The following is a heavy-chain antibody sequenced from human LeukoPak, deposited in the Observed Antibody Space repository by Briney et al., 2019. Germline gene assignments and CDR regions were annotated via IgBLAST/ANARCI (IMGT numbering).Heavy chain of an antibody. V-gene: IGHV4-59*01. CDR2: IYYSGST. CDR1: GGSISSYY. CDR3: ARDLLSTAGYFDY. J-gene: IGHJ4*02. Sequence: PSETLSLTCTVSGGSISSYYWSWIRQPPGKGLEWIGYIYYSGSTNYNPSLKSRVTISVGTSKNQFSLNLSSVTAADTAVYYCARDLLSTAGYFDYWGQGTLVTVSS. D-gene: IGHD6-19*01.